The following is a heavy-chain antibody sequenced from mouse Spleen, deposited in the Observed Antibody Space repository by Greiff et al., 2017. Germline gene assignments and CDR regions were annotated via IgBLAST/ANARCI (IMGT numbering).Heavy chain of an antibody. D-gene: IGHD1-2*01. CDR3: ARASHYYGPLAY. Sequence: VQRVESGPGLVQPSQSLSITCTVSGFSLTSYGVHWVRQSPGTGLEWMGVLWSGGSTDYNAAFISRLSISKDNSKSHVFFKMNRLQTDDTAMYYCARASHYYGPLAYWGQGTLVTVSA. CDR1: GFSLTSYG. J-gene: IGHJ3*01. CDR2: LWSGGST. V-gene: IGHV2-2*01.